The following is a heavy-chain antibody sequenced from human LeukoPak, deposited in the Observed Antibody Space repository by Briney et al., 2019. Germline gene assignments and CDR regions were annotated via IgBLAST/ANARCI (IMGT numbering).Heavy chain of an antibody. V-gene: IGHV1-69*04. J-gene: IGHJ4*02. CDR1: GGTFSSYA. CDR3: ARDTRGYSYGAQEGYFDY. CDR2: IIPILGIA. Sequence: GASVKVSCKASGGTFSSYAISWVRQAPGQGLEWMGRIIPILGIANYAQKFQGRVTITADKSTSTAYMELSSLRSEDTAVYYCARDTRGYSYGAQEGYFDYWGQGTLVTVSS. D-gene: IGHD5-18*01.